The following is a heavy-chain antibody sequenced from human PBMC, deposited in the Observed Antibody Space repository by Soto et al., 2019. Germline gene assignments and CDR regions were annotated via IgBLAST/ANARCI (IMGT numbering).Heavy chain of an antibody. CDR2: IIPIFGTA. D-gene: IGHD6-6*01. J-gene: IGHJ5*02. CDR3: ARGRQAARALVWFDP. V-gene: IGHV1-69*12. CDR1: GGTFSSYA. Sequence: QVQLVQSGAEVKKPGSSVKVSCKASGGTFSSYAISWVRQAPGQGLEWMGGIIPIFGTANYAQKFQGRVTITADESTSKAYMELGSLRSEDTAVYYCARGRQAARALVWFDPWGQGTLVTVSS.